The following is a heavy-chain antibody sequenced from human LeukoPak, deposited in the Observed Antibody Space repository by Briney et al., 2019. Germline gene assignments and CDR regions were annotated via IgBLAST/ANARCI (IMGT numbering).Heavy chain of an antibody. D-gene: IGHD2/OR15-2a*01. V-gene: IGHV3-53*01. CDR3: AKGGANINRDYFDY. Sequence: GGSLRLSCTASEFTVSRNYMLWVRQAPGKGLEWVSLIFSNGDTHYADSVKGRFTISRDTSKNTVSLQMNSLRVEDTAVYYCAKGGANINRDYFDYWGQGTLVTVSS. CDR1: EFTVSRNY. J-gene: IGHJ4*02. CDR2: IFSNGDT.